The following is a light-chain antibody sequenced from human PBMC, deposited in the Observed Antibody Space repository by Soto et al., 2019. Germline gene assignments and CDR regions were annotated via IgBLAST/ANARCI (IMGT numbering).Light chain of an antibody. CDR3: QQYGSSPRT. J-gene: IGKJ1*01. CDR2: GAS. CDR1: HSVSTNS. Sequence: IVLTQSPGTLSLSPGARATLSCRASHSVSTNSLAWYQQRPGQAPRLLIYGASSRAPGIPDRFSGGGSGTDFTVNMTRLEPEDFEVYHCQQYGSSPRTFGQGTKVDMK. V-gene: IGKV3-20*01.